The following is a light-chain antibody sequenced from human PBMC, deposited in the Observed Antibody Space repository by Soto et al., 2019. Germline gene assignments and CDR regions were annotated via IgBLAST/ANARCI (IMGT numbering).Light chain of an antibody. CDR1: KNDVGFYDF. J-gene: IGLJ1*01. CDR3: KSYAGSNTDV. CDR2: EVV. Sequence: QSALTQPPSASGSPGQSVTISCTGTKNDVGFYDFVSWYQHHPGKAPSLIIYEVVQRPSGVPDRFSGSKSGNTASLTVSGLQAADEADYFCKSYAGSNTDVFGSRTKVTVL. V-gene: IGLV2-8*01.